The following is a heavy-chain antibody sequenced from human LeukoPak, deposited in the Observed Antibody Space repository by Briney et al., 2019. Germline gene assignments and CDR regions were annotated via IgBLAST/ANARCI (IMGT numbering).Heavy chain of an antibody. D-gene: IGHD3-22*01. J-gene: IGHJ3*02. CDR3: ARGNYASTGPGALDI. CDR2: MYSGGST. Sequence: PGGSLRLSCAASGFTVSNNYMSWVRQAPGKGLEWVSVMYSGGSTNYADSVKGRFIISRDDSKNILDLQMNSLKAEDTAVYYCARGNYASTGPGALDIWDQGTMVTVSS. V-gene: IGHV3-53*01. CDR1: GFTVSNNY.